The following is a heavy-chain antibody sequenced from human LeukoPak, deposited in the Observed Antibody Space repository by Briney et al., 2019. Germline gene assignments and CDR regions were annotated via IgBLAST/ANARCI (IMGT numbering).Heavy chain of an antibody. V-gene: IGHV3-21*01. D-gene: IGHD5-18*01. Sequence: GGSLRLSCAASGFTFSSYAMTWVRQAQGRGLEWVSSISSGSGYLHYAGSVKGRFTISRDNTKNALYLEMNSLRVEDTGVYYCAREPDTAMASYYFDYWGQGTLVTVSS. CDR3: AREPDTAMASYYFDY. CDR2: ISSGSGYL. CDR1: GFTFSSYA. J-gene: IGHJ4*02.